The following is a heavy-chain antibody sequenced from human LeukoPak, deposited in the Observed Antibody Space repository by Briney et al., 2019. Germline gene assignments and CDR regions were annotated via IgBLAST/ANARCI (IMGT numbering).Heavy chain of an antibody. D-gene: IGHD3-3*01. J-gene: IGHJ6*02. V-gene: IGHV3-7*03. Sequence: PGGSLRLSCAASGFTFSSHWMSWVRQAPGKGLEWVANIKQDGSEKYYVDSVKGRFTISRDNAKNSLYLQMNSLRAEDTAVYYCARGGVTMRDYYYYGMDVWGQGTTVTVSS. CDR1: GFTFSSHW. CDR2: IKQDGSEK. CDR3: ARGGVTMRDYYYYGMDV.